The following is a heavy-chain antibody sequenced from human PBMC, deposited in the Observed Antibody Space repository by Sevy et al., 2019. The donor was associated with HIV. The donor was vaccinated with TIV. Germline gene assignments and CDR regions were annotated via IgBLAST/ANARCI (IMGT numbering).Heavy chain of an antibody. Sequence: GGSLRLSCAASGFTFSTYIMNWVRQAPGKGLEWVSSISSSSNYIYYADSLKGRFTISRDNAKNSLYLQMNSLRADDTAVYYCARDGARITMVQGVMAYYHGMDVWGQGTTVTVSS. V-gene: IGHV3-21*01. J-gene: IGHJ6*02. CDR2: ISSSSNYI. CDR3: ARDGARITMVQGVMAYYHGMDV. D-gene: IGHD3-10*01. CDR1: GFTFSTYI.